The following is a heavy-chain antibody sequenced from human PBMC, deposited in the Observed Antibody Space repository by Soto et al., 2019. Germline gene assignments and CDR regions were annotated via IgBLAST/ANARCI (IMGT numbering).Heavy chain of an antibody. CDR2: IIPILGIA. CDR1: GGTFSSYT. CDR3: ARAAGDYYYDSSGYYSRDWFDP. V-gene: IGHV1-69*02. D-gene: IGHD3-22*01. J-gene: IGHJ5*02. Sequence: SVKVSCKASGGTFSSYTISWVRQAPGQGLEWMGRIIPILGIANYAQKFQGRVTITADKSTSTAYMELSSLRSEDTAVYYCARAAGDYYYDSSGYYSRDWFDPWGQGILVTVPQ.